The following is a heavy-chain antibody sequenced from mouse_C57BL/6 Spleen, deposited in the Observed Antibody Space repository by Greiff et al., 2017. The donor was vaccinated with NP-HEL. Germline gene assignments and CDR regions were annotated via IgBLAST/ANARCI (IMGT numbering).Heavy chain of an antibody. D-gene: IGHD2-1*01. CDR1: GFSLTSYG. CDR3: ASGNPYYAMDY. V-gene: IGHV2-2*01. Sequence: QVQLKQSGPGLVQPSQSLSITCTVSGFSLTSYGVHWVRQSPGKGLEWLGVIWSGGSTDYHAAFISRLSISKDNSKSQVFFKMNSLQADYTAIYYCASGNPYYAMDYWGQGTSVTVSS. CDR2: IWSGGST. J-gene: IGHJ4*01.